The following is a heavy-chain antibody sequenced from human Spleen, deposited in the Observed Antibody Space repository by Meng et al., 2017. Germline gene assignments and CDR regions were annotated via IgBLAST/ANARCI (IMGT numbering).Heavy chain of an antibody. CDR1: GFTFSSYA. D-gene: IGHD6-19*01. CDR3: ARGNLVSGWYPGYFDY. V-gene: IGHV3-30*04. Sequence: GGSLRLSCAASGFTFSSYAMHWVRQAPGKGLEWVAVISYDGSNKYYADSVKGRFTISRDNSKNTLYLQMNSLRAEDTAVYYCARGNLVSGWYPGYFDYWGQGTLVTVYS. CDR2: ISYDGSNK. J-gene: IGHJ4*02.